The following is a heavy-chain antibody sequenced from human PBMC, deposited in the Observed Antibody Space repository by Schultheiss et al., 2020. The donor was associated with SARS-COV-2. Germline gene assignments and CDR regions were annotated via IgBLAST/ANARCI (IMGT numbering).Heavy chain of an antibody. Sequence: GGSLRLSCAASGFTFSSFGMHWVRQAPGKGLEWVSYISSSGSTIYYADSVKGRFTITRDNAKNSLYLQMNSLRAEDTAVYYCLSVGDTRVYWGQGTLVTVSS. CDR2: ISSSGSTI. V-gene: IGHV3-48*04. J-gene: IGHJ4*02. CDR3: LSVGDTRVY. CDR1: GFTFSSFG. D-gene: IGHD1-26*01.